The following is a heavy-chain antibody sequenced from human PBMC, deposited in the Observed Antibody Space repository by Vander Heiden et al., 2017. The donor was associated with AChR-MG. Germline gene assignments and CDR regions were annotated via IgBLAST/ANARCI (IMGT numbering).Heavy chain of an antibody. V-gene: IGHV1-2*02. CDR2: INPDTGGT. D-gene: IGHD1-26*01. CDR3: ARDRGSYSDY. J-gene: IGHJ4*02. Sequence: QVHLGQSGAEVKKPGASVTVSCRAFGYSFTAYYLHWVRQAPGQGLEWMGWINPDTGGTTYAQKFQGRVTMTRDTSISTVYMELRRLTSDDTAVYYCARDRGSYSDYWGQGTLVTVS. CDR1: GYSFTAYY.